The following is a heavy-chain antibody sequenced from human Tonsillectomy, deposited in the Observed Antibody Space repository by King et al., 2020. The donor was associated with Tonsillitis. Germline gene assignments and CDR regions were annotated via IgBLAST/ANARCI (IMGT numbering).Heavy chain of an antibody. D-gene: IGHD6-13*01. V-gene: IGHV3-9*01. CDR1: GFTFDDYA. CDR2: ISWNSGSI. Sequence: VQLVESGGGLVQPGRSLRLSCAASGFTFDDYAMHWVRQAPGKGLEWVSGISWNSGSIGYADSVKGRFTISRDNAKNSLYLQMNSLRAEDTALYYCAKDYGAAGYFDCWGQGTLVTVSS. J-gene: IGHJ4*02. CDR3: AKDYGAAGYFDC.